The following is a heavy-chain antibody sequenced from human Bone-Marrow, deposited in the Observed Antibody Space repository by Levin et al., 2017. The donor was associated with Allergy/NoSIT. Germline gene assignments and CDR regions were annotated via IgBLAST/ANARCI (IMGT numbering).Heavy chain of an antibody. V-gene: IGHV3-30*03. Sequence: PGGSLRLSCAASGFTFSSYGMHWVRQAPGKGLEWVAVISYDGSNKYYADSVKGRFTISRDNSKNTLYLQMNSLRAEDTAVYYCAAGDQWSYGFWSDYWGQGTLVTVSS. J-gene: IGHJ4*02. D-gene: IGHD5-18*01. CDR3: AAGDQWSYGFWSDY. CDR1: GFTFSSYG. CDR2: ISYDGSNK.